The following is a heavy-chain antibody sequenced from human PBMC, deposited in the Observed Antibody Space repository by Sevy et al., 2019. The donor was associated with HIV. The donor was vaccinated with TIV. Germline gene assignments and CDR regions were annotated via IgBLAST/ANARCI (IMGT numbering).Heavy chain of an antibody. CDR3: AVEKAWGRCYS. CDR1: GGSITSLY. D-gene: IGHD1-26*01. Sequence: SETLSLTCTVSGGSITSLYWNWIRQPPGKGLEWIATIYYNGHINYNPSLKSRVTLSLDTSKNQFSLRLSSVTAADTARYYCAVEKAWGRCYSWGQGTLVTVSS. CDR2: IYYNGHI. V-gene: IGHV4-59*08. J-gene: IGHJ4*02.